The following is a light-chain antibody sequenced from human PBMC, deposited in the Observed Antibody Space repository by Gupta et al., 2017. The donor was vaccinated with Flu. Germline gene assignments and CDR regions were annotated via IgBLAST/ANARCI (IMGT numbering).Light chain of an antibody. J-gene: IGLJ3*02. CDR2: LYSSGKY. V-gene: IGLV4-60*03. Sequence: QPVPTQSSPASASLRAAVKLTCTLSSGHNAGAIAGHHQQPGKAPPSLMILYSSGKYNTGSGIPDRVSGSGSATALSINSSHLQSEDDSYYSSGNWNRDTWVFGGGTKLTVL. CDR1: SGHNAGA. CDR3: GNWNRDTWV.